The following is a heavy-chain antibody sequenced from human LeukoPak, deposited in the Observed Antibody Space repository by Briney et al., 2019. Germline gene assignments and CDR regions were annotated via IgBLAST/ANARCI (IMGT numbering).Heavy chain of an antibody. J-gene: IGHJ6*02. CDR2: ISSNGGST. D-gene: IGHD3-10*01. CDR3: VKGSTPRFDYYGMDV. Sequence: GGSLRLSCAASGFTFSSYAMHWVRQAPGKGLEYVSAISSNGGSTYYADSVKGRFTISRDNSKNTLYLQMSSLGAEDTAVYYCVKGSTPRFDYYGMDVWGQGTTVTVSS. CDR1: GFTFSSYA. V-gene: IGHV3-64D*09.